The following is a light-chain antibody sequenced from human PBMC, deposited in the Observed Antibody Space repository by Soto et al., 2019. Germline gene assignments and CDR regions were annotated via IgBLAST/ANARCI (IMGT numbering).Light chain of an antibody. Sequence: LSLSLGAVSLSPGERATLSCRASQSVSISSLASYHHKPVHPPRLLIYATSSRAAGIPDRFSGSGAGTYFTITISRLEAEDFAVYYCQQYGCSSTFGQGTKVDI. CDR3: QQYGCSST. V-gene: IGKV3-20*01. CDR2: ATS. J-gene: IGKJ1*01. CDR1: QSVSISS.